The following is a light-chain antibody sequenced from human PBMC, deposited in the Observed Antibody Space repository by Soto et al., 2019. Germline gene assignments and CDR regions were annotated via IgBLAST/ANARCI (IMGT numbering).Light chain of an antibody. CDR1: QSISNY. CDR3: QQSYSAPLT. V-gene: IGKV1-39*01. Sequence: DIQMTQSPSSLSASVGDRVTITCRASQSISNYLHWYHQKPGKAPKLLIYAASNLQGDVPSRFSGSGSGTDFTLTISCLQPDDFATDYCQQSYSAPLTFGPGPKVDIK. CDR2: AAS. J-gene: IGKJ3*01.